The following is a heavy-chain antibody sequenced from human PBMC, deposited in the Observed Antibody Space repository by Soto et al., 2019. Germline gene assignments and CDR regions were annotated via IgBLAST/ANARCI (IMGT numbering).Heavy chain of an antibody. CDR2: IRGTNGNT. Sequence: EVQLLESGGGLVQPGGSLRLSCAASGFTFSSSAMSWVRQAPGKGLEWVSAIRGTNGNTHYAESVKGRLTISRDNSKNTLYLQMNFLRAEYTAVYYCAKCTVDKIVTSGWCNWLEPWGQGTLVIVS. V-gene: IGHV3-23*01. CDR3: AKCTVDKIVTSGWCNWLEP. CDR1: GFTFSSSA. D-gene: IGHD6-19*01. J-gene: IGHJ5*02.